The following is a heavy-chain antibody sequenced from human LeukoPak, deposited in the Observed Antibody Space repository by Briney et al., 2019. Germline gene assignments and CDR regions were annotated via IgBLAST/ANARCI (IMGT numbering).Heavy chain of an antibody. J-gene: IGHJ6*03. Sequence: SETLSLTCTVSGGSISSYYWSWIRQPAGKGLEWIGRIYTSGSTNYNPSLKSRVTISLDKSKNQFSLKLSSLTAADTAVYYCARYYYYYMDVWGKGTTVTVSS. CDR1: GGSISSYY. CDR2: IYTSGST. CDR3: ARYYYYYMDV. V-gene: IGHV4-4*07.